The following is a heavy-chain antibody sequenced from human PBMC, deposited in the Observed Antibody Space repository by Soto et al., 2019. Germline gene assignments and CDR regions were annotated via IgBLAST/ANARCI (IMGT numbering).Heavy chain of an antibody. D-gene: IGHD3-10*01. Sequence: QVQLEQSGAEVKQPGSSVKVSCKASGGNFQTYAFTWVRQAPGQGLEWMGGIIPVFTSTTSAQKLQGRVTMTADESTNSVYMELSSLRSEDTAIYYCARVRTGVYGSGSTSPWFYYGMDVWGQGTAVTVSS. J-gene: IGHJ6*02. CDR1: GGNFQTYA. CDR2: IIPVFTST. CDR3: ARVRTGVYGSGSTSPWFYYGMDV. V-gene: IGHV1-69*12.